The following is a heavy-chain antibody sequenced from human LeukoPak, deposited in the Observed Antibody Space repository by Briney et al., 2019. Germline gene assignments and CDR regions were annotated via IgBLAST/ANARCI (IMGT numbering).Heavy chain of an antibody. CDR3: ARVEGYNESEYYFDY. D-gene: IGHD1-1*01. J-gene: IGHJ4*02. Sequence: SETLSLTCAVYGGAFSGYYWSWIRQPPGKGLEWIGRIYTSGSTNYNHALKSRVTMSVATSKNQFSLKLSSVTAADTAVYDCARVEGYNESEYYFDYWGQGTLVTVSS. V-gene: IGHV4-59*10. CDR2: IYTSGST. CDR1: GGAFSGYY.